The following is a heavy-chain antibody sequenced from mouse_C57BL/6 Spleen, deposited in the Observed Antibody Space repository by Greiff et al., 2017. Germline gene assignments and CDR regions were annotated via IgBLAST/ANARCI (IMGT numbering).Heavy chain of an antibody. V-gene: IGHV1-72*01. CDR1: GYTFTSYW. D-gene: IGHD1-1*01. CDR2: IDPNSGGT. Sequence: QVQLQQPGAELVKPGASVKLSCKASGYTFTSYWMHWVKQRPGLGLEWIGRIDPNSGGTKYNEKFKSKATLTVDKPSSTAYMQLSSLTSEDSAVYYCARYYYGSSYVYFDVWGTGTTVTVSS. CDR3: ARYYYGSSYVYFDV. J-gene: IGHJ1*03.